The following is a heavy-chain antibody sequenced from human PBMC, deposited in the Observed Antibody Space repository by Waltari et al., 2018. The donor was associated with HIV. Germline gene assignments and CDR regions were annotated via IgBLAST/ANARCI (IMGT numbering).Heavy chain of an antibody. Sequence: EVQLVESGGGLVQPGRSLRLSCAASGFTFDDYAMHWVRQPPGNGLEWVSGISWNSCSIDYADSVKGRFTISRDNTKNSLYLQMNSVRAEDTALYYCAKDRGPFIAVAGTWGQGTLVTVSS. J-gene: IGHJ5*02. CDR3: AKDRGPFIAVAGT. CDR1: GFTFDDYA. D-gene: IGHD6-19*01. V-gene: IGHV3-9*01. CDR2: ISWNSCSI.